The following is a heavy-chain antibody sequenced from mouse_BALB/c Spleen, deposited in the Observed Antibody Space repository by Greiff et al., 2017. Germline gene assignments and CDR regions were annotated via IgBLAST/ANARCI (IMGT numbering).Heavy chain of an antibody. CDR3: ASAYYGNYWFAY. CDR2: ISDGGSYT. Sequence: EVQLVESGGGLVKPGGSLKLSCAASGFTFSDYYMYWVRQTPEKRLEWVATISDGGSYTYYPDSVKGRFTISRDNAKNNLYLQMSSLKSEDTAMYYCASAYYGNYWFAYWGQGTLVTVSA. J-gene: IGHJ3*01. V-gene: IGHV5-4*02. D-gene: IGHD2-10*01. CDR1: GFTFSDYY.